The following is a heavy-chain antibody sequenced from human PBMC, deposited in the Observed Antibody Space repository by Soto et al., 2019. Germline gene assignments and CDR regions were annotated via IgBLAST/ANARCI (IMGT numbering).Heavy chain of an antibody. V-gene: IGHV3-33*01. D-gene: IGHD3-3*01. J-gene: IGHJ6*02. Sequence: PGGSLRLSCEASGFTFSSYGMHWVRQAPGKGLEWVAVIWYDGSNKYYADSVKGRFTISRDNSKNTLYLQMNSLRAEDTAVYYCARDGYYDFWSGSAPDAYYYYGMDVWGQGTTVTVSS. CDR2: IWYDGSNK. CDR3: ARDGYYDFWSGSAPDAYYYYGMDV. CDR1: GFTFSSYG.